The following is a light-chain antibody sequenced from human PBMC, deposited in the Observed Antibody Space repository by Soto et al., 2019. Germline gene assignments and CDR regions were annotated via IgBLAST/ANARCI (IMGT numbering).Light chain of an antibody. CDR1: SSDVGGYNY. J-gene: IGLJ2*01. Sequence: QSVLTQPASVSGSPGQSITISCTGSSSDVGGYNYVSWYQQHPGKAPKLMIYEVSNRPSGISNRFSGSKSGNTASLTLSGLQAEDEADYYCSSYTSSSTLVFGGGTKPTVL. V-gene: IGLV2-14*01. CDR2: EVS. CDR3: SSYTSSSTLV.